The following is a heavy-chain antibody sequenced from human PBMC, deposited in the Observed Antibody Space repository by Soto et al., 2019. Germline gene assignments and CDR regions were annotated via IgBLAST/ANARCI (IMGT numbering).Heavy chain of an antibody. CDR1: GYSFISSD. CDR3: ARGSRLGVMDV. CDR2: MNPNSGKT. D-gene: IGHD3-16*01. V-gene: IGHV1-8*01. J-gene: IGHJ6*02. Sequence: QVQLVQSGAEVKKPGASVKVSCKASGYSFISSDINWVRQATGQGLEWMGWMNPNSGKTGYAQKLQGRVTMTRNTSISTVYMELRSLRSEDTAVYYCARGSRLGVMDVWGPGTTVTVSS.